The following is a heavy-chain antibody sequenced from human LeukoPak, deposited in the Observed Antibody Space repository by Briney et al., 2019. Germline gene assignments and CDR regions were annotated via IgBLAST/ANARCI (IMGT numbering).Heavy chain of an antibody. Sequence: PGGSLRLSCAGSGFMLSSYWMSWVRQAPGKGLEWVANIKQDGSEKYHVDSVKGRFTISRDNAKNSLYLQMNRLRAEDTAVYYCAREGSQSASATYPGNDWGQGTLVTVSS. CDR1: GFMLSSYW. J-gene: IGHJ4*02. D-gene: IGHD3-10*01. V-gene: IGHV3-7*01. CDR3: AREGSQSASATYPGND. CDR2: IKQDGSEK.